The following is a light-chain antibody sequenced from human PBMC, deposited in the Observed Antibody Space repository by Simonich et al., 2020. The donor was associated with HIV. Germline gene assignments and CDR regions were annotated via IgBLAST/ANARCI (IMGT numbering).Light chain of an antibody. J-gene: IGKJ2*01. CDR1: QSLLHSNGYNY. CDR3: MQALQTYT. Sequence: DIVMTQSPLSLPVTPGEPASISFRSSQSLLHSNGYNYLDWYPQKPGQSPQLLIYLGSNRASGVPDRFSGRGSGTDFTLKISRVEAEDVGVYYCMQALQTYTFGQGTKLEIK. V-gene: IGKV2-28*01. CDR2: LGS.